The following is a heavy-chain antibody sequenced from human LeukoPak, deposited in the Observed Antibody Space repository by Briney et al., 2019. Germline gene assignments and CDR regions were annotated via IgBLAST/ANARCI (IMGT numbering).Heavy chain of an antibody. CDR3: ANFYLDN. CDR1: GDTVSSNSAA. D-gene: IGHD2/OR15-2a*01. CDR2: TYFRSKWYN. Sequence: SQTLSLTCAISGDTVSSNSAAWNWIRQSPSRGLEWLGRTYFRSKWYNDYAESVKGRVSINPDTSKNQFSLQLNSVNPEDTAVYYCANFYLDNWSQGSLVTVSS. V-gene: IGHV6-1*01. J-gene: IGHJ4*02.